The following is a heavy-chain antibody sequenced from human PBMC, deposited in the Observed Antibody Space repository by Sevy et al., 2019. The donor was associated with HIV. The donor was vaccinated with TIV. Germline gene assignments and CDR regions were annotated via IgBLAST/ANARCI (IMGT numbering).Heavy chain of an antibody. V-gene: IGHV3-74*01. CDR3: ARGDYYGSLYYFDY. Sequence: GGSLRLSCAASGFTFSSYWMHWVRQAPGKGLVWVSRISSDGSSTNYADSVKGRFTISRDNAKNTLYLQMNSLRAEDTAVYYCARGDYYGSLYYFDYWGPGTLVTVSS. D-gene: IGHD3-10*01. CDR1: GFTFSSYW. J-gene: IGHJ4*02. CDR2: ISSDGSST.